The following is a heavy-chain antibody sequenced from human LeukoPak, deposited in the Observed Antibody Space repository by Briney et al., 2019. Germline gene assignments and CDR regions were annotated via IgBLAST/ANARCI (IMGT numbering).Heavy chain of an antibody. V-gene: IGHV3-23*01. Sequence: PGGSLRLSCVASGFTFNNYAMSWVRQAPGKGLEWVSSISGSGPSTDYTDAVKGRFIISRDKSKNTLHLQMNSLRAEDTALYYCARLPTFYYDSSGYHYDYWGREPWSPSPQ. CDR2: ISGSGPST. CDR3: ARLPTFYYDSSGYHYDY. J-gene: IGHJ4*02. D-gene: IGHD3-22*01. CDR1: GFTFNNYA.